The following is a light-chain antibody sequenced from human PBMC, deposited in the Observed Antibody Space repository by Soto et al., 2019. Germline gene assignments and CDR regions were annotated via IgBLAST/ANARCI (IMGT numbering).Light chain of an antibody. V-gene: IGKV3-20*01. CDR2: GTS. CDR1: QNISRS. CDR3: QQYGSSRT. J-gene: IGKJ1*01. Sequence: EIVMTQSPVTLSVSPGERATLSCRASQNISRSLAWYQQKPGQGPSLLIYGTSTRAGGVPARFSGGGSGTEFTLTISRLEPEDFAVYYCQQYGSSRTFGQGTKVDI.